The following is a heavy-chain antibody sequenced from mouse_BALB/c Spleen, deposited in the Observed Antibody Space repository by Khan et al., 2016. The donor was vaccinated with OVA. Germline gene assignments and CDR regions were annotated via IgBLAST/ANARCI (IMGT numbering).Heavy chain of an antibody. CDR1: GFSLTNYG. CDR2: IWSGGTT. J-gene: IGHJ3*01. CDR3: ARNYDYDEGLAY. D-gene: IGHD2-4*01. V-gene: IGHV2-2*02. Sequence: QVQLKQSGPGLVQPSQSLYITCTVSGFSLTNYGVHWVRQSPGKGLEWLGVIWSGGTTDYCAAFISSLSIIKDNSKSHVFYKMNSLQANDAAIYYCARNYDYDEGLAYWGQGTLVTVSA.